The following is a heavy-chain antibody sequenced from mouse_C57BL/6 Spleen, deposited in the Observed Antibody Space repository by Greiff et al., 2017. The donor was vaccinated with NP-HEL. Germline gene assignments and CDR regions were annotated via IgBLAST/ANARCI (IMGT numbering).Heavy chain of an antibody. V-gene: IGHV1-52*01. Sequence: QVHVKQPGAELVRPGSSVKLSCKASGSTFTSYWMHWVKQRPIQGLEWIGNIDPSDSETHYNQKFKDKATLTVDKSSSTAYMQLSSLTSEDSAVYYCARFRDYDAWFAYWGQGTLVTVSA. CDR3: ARFRDYDAWFAY. J-gene: IGHJ3*01. D-gene: IGHD2-4*01. CDR2: IDPSDSET. CDR1: GSTFTSYW.